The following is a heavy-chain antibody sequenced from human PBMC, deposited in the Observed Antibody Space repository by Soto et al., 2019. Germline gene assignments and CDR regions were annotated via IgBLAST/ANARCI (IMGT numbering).Heavy chain of an antibody. CDR1: GFTCSGYA. J-gene: IGHJ4*02. D-gene: IGHD1-20*01. CDR2: VSGSGGST. CDR3: AKPPDYNWNDY. V-gene: IGHV3-23*01. Sequence: GGSLRLCCAASGFTCSGYAMSWVRQAPGKGLEWISAVSGSGGSTYYADSVKGRFTISRDNSKDTLYLQMNNLRAEDTAVYYCAKPPDYNWNDYWGQGTLVTVSS.